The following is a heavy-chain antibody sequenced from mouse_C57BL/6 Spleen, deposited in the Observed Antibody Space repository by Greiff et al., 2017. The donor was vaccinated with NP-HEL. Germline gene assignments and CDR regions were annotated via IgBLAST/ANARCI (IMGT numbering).Heavy chain of an antibody. CDR2: IYPGSGNT. D-gene: IGHD2-10*01. J-gene: IGHJ1*03. Sequence: QVQLKQSGPELVKPGASVKISCKASGYSFTSYYIHWVKQRPGQGLEWIGWIYPGSGNTKYNEKFKGKATLTADTSSSTAYMQLSSLTSEDSAVYYCASSPTMYWYFDVWGTGTTVTVSS. CDR1: GYSFTSYY. V-gene: IGHV1-66*01. CDR3: ASSPTMYWYFDV.